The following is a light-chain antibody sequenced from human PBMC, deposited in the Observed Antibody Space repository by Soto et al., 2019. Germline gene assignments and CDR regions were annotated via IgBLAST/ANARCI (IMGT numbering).Light chain of an antibody. V-gene: IGKV3-15*01. CDR2: GAS. J-gene: IGKJ1*01. Sequence: EIVMTQSPATLSVSPGERATLSCRASQSVSSNLAWYQQKPGQAPRLLIYGASTRATGIPARFSGSGSGTEXTXXXSXXQXXXFXVYYCQQYNNWPQTFGQGTKVEIK. CDR3: QQYNNWPQT. CDR1: QSVSSN.